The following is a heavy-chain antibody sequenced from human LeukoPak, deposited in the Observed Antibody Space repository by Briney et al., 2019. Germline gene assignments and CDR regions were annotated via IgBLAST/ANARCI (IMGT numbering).Heavy chain of an antibody. Sequence: SETLSLTCAVYGGSFSGYYWSWIRQPPGKGLEWIGEINHSGSTNYNPSLKSRVTISVDTSKNQFSLKLSSVTAADTAVYYCARSDDYGGNPRSFDYWGQGTLVTVSS. V-gene: IGHV4-34*01. CDR2: INHSGST. D-gene: IGHD4-23*01. CDR3: ARSDDYGGNPRSFDY. CDR1: GGSFSGYY. J-gene: IGHJ4*02.